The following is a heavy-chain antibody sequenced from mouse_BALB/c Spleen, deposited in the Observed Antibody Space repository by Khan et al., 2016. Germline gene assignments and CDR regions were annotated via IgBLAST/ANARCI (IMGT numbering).Heavy chain of an antibody. CDR1: GYTFTNYG. Sequence: QIQLVQSGPELKKPGETVRISCKASGYTFTNYGMNWVKQAPGKGLKWMGWINTYTGEPTYADDFKGRFAFSLETSASTAYLQINNLKNEDTATYFCERPHYGSSRVFAYWGQGTLVTVSA. CDR3: ERPHYGSSRVFAY. J-gene: IGHJ3*01. CDR2: INTYTGEP. D-gene: IGHD1-1*01. V-gene: IGHV9-3-1*01.